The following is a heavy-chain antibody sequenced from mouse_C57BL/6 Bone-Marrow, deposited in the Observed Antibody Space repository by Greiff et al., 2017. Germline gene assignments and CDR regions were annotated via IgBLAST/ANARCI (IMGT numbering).Heavy chain of an antibody. Sequence: EVKLQESGGGLVKPGGSLKLSCAASGFTFSSYAMSWVRQTPEKRLEWVATISDGGSYTYYPDNVKGRFTISRDNAKNNLYLQMSHLKAEDTAMYYCARDYGYHWYFDVWGKGTTVTVSA. CDR2: ISDGGSYT. V-gene: IGHV5-4*01. J-gene: IGHJ1*03. D-gene: IGHD2-2*01. CDR1: GFTFSSYA. CDR3: ARDYGYHWYFDV.